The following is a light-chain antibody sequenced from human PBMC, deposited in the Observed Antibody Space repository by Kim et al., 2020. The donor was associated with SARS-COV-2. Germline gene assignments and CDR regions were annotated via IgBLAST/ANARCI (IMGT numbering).Light chain of an antibody. CDR1: QSVDSN. CDR2: GAS. Sequence: SVLPGERATPSCRASQSVDSNFAWYQQKPGQAPRLLMYGASTRATAIPARFGGSGSGTEFTLTISSLQSEDFAIYYCQQYDNWPNTFGQGTKLEI. CDR3: QQYDNWPNT. V-gene: IGKV3-15*01. J-gene: IGKJ2*01.